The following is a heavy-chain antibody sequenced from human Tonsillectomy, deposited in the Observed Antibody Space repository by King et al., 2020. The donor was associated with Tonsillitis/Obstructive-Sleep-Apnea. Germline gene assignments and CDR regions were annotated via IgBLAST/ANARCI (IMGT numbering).Heavy chain of an antibody. CDR2: IYWDDDK. D-gene: IGHD2-15*01. Sequence: TLKESGPTLVKPTQTLTLTCTFSGFSLSTSEVGVGWIRQPPGKALEWLPLIYWDDDKHYSPSLKSRLTITKDTAKNQVDLTMTNMDPVDTATYYCTHRRYSAYYIDVWGKGTTVTVSS. CDR1: GFSLSTSEVG. V-gene: IGHV2-5*02. J-gene: IGHJ6*03. CDR3: THRRYSAYYIDV.